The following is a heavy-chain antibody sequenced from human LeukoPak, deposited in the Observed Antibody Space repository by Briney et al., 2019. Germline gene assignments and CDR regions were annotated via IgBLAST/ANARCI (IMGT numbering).Heavy chain of an antibody. D-gene: IGHD3-3*01. CDR1: GFSFGSYY. CDR3: LRADRSANDFWISALSFDP. J-gene: IGHJ5*02. CDR2: IYYSGST. V-gene: IGHV4-59*08. Sequence: KTSETLSLTCTPSGFSFGSYYWRWIRQPPGKGLEWIGHIYYSGSTNYNPSLKSRVTISVDTSTNQFSLKLSSVTAAATAVYYCLRADRSANDFWISALSFDPWGQGTLATVSS.